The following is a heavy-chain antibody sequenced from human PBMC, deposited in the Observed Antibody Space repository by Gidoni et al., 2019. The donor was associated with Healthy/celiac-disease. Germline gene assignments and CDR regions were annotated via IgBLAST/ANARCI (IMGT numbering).Heavy chain of an antibody. D-gene: IGHD2-2*02. CDR3: ASSPIYCSSTSCYKVFDY. CDR2: IYYSGST. CDR1: GGSISSGAYY. Sequence: QVQLQESGPGLVTPSQTLSLTCTVSGGSISSGAYYWSWIRQPPGTGLEWIGYIYYSGSTYSNPSLKSRVTISVDTSKNQFSLKLSSVTAADTAVYYCASSPIYCSSTSCYKVFDYWGQGTLVTVSS. V-gene: IGHV4-30-4*01. J-gene: IGHJ4*02.